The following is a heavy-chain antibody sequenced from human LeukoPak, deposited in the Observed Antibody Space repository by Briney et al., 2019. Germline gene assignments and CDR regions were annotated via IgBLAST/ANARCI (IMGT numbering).Heavy chain of an antibody. V-gene: IGHV1-46*01. D-gene: IGHD5-12*01. CDR1: GYTFTSYY. CDR2: INPSGGST. CDR3: ARREGSGYDYFDY. Sequence: ASVKVSCKASGYTFTSYYMHWVRQAPGQGLEWMGIINPSGGSTSYAQKFQGRVTMTRDMSTSTVYVELSSLRSEDTAVYYCARREGSGYDYFDYWGQGTLVTVSS. J-gene: IGHJ4*02.